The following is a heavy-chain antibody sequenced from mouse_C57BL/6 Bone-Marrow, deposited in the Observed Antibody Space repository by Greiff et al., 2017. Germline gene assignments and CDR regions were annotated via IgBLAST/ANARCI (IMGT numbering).Heavy chain of an antibody. CDR3: ARCYYFDY. CDR1: GYTFTSYW. CDR2: IDPSDSYT. V-gene: IGHV1-50*01. Sequence: QVQLKQPGAELVKPGASVKLSCKASGYTFTSYWMQWVKQRPGQGLEWIGEIDPSDSYTNYNQKFKGKATLTVDTSSSTAYMQLSSLTSEDSAVYYCARCYYFDYWGQGTTLTVSS. J-gene: IGHJ2*01.